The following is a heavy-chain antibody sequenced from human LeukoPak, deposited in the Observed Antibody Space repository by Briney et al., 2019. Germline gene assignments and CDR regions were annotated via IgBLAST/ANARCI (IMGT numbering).Heavy chain of an antibody. Sequence: HSETLSLTCTVSGASIRGYYYSWIRQPPGKGLESIGYIHYSGLTNHNPSLKSRVIMSVDTSKNHFSLNLSSVTAADTAVYYCARHFNSLGAIDIWGQGKMVTVS. D-gene: IGHD2-21*01. V-gene: IGHV4-59*08. CDR2: IHYSGLT. CDR1: GASIRGYY. CDR3: ARHFNSLGAIDI. J-gene: IGHJ3*02.